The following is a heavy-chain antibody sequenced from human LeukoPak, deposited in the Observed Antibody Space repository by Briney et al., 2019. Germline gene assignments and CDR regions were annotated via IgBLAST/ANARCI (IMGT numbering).Heavy chain of an antibody. CDR3: AGTGSFDY. CDR1: GFTFNNYA. J-gene: IGHJ4*02. CDR2: ISGSGGST. Sequence: GGSLRLSCAASGFTFNNYAMNWVRQAPGKGLEWVSGISGSGGSTYYADSVKGRSTISRDNSKNTLSLQMNSLRAEDTAVYYCAGTGSFDYWGQGTLVTVSS. V-gene: IGHV3-23*01. D-gene: IGHD1-14*01.